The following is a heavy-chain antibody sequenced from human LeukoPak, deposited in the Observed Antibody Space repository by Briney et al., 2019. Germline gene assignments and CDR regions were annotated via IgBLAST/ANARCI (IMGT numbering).Heavy chain of an antibody. Sequence: SVKVSCKASGGTFSSYAISWVRQAPGQGLEWMGRIIPIFGTANYAQKFQGRVTITTDESTSTAYMALSSLTSEDTAVYYCAKPLIAVAGTSAFDIWGQGTMVTVSS. CDR3: AKPLIAVAGTSAFDI. J-gene: IGHJ3*02. V-gene: IGHV1-69*05. D-gene: IGHD6-19*01. CDR2: IIPIFGTA. CDR1: GGTFSSYA.